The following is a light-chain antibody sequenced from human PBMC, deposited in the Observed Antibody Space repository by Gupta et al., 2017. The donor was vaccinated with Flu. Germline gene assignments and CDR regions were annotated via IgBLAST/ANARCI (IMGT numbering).Light chain of an antibody. CDR2: RNE. CDR1: SSNIGSSW. J-gene: IGLJ2*01. CDR3: AAWDASLSAVV. Sequence: VTISSSGGSSNIGSSWVDWYQQQLPGTAPKLLIYRNEQRPSGVPDRFSASKSGTSASLAISGVRSEDEADYYCAAWDASLSAVVFGGGTKLTVV. V-gene: IGLV1-47*01.